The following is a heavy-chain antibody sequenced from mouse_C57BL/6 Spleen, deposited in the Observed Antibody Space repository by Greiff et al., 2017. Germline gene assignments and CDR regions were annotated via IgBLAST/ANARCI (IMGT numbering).Heavy chain of an antibody. Sequence: EVQLQQSGAELVRPGASVKLSCTASGFNIKDDYMHWVKQRPEQGLEWIGWIDPENGDTEYASNFQGKATITADTSSNTAYLQLSSLTSEDTSVYYCTAMVTSFAYWGQGTLVTVSA. CDR3: TAMVTSFAY. V-gene: IGHV14-4*01. CDR2: IDPENGDT. CDR1: GFNIKDDY. J-gene: IGHJ3*01. D-gene: IGHD2-2*01.